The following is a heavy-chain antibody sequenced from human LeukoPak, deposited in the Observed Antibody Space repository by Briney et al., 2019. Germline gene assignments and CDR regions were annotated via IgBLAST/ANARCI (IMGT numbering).Heavy chain of an antibody. CDR1: GFIFSDYD. CDR2: ITSNGGRT. CDR3: ARGAASGGYDY. Sequence: GWSLRLSCAASGFIFSDYDVHWVRQAPGKGLEFVSAITSNGGRTFYANSVKGRFTISRDNSKNALYLQMDSLRADDMAVYYCARGAASGGYDYWGQGALVTVSS. V-gene: IGHV3-64*01. D-gene: IGHD3-10*01. J-gene: IGHJ4*02.